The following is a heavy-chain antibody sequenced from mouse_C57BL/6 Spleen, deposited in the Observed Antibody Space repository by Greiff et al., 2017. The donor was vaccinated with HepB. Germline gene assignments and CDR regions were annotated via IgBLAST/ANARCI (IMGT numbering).Heavy chain of an antibody. D-gene: IGHD2-5*01. CDR1: GFTFSSYA. J-gene: IGHJ3*01. V-gene: IGHV5-4*01. CDR2: ISDGGSYT. CDR3: ARDRGPSNLFAY. Sequence: EVKLVESGGGLVKPGGSLKLSCAASGFTFSSYAMSWVRQTPEKRLEWVATISDGGSYTYYPDNVKGRFTISRDNAKNNLYLQMSHLKSEDTAMYYCARDRGPSNLFAYWGQGTLVTVSA.